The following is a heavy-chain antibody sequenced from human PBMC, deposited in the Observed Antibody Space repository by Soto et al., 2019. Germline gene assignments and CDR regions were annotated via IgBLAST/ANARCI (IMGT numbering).Heavy chain of an antibody. D-gene: IGHD4-17*01. CDR3: ARDSKGTTEFDY. V-gene: IGHV4-61*01. CDR1: GFSVSSGSYY. Sequence: SDALSLTWTVSGFSVSSGSYYWSWIRQPPGKGLEWIGYIYYSGSTNYNPSLKSRVTISVDASKNQFSLKLSSVTAADTAVYYCARDSKGTTEFDYWGQGTLVTVSS. CDR2: IYYSGST. J-gene: IGHJ4*02.